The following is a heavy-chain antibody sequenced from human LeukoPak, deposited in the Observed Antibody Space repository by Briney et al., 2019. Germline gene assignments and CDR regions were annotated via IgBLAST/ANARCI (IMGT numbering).Heavy chain of an antibody. CDR3: ASSADYAEYFQH. J-gene: IGHJ1*01. CDR2: ISYDGSDK. D-gene: IGHD3-16*01. Sequence: GGSLRLSCAASGFTFSSYAMHWVRQAPGKGLEWVAVISYDGSDKYYADSVKGRFTISRDNSKNTLYLQMNSLRAEDTAVYYCASSADYAEYFQHWGQGTLVTVSS. V-gene: IGHV3-30-3*01. CDR1: GFTFSSYA.